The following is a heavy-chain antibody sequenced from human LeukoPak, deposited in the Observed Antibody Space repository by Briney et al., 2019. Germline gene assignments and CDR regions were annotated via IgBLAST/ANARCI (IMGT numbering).Heavy chain of an antibody. CDR2: INPNSGGT. D-gene: IGHD2-15*01. V-gene: IGHV1-2*02. CDR1: GYTFTGYY. Sequence: ASVKVSCKASGYTFTGYYMHWVRQAPGQGLEWMGWINPNSGGTNYAQKFQGRVTMTRDTSISTAYMELSRLRSDDTAVYYCARGPPTIVVVVAATTQTGYWGQGTLVTVSS. CDR3: ARGPPTIVVVVAATTQTGY. J-gene: IGHJ4*02.